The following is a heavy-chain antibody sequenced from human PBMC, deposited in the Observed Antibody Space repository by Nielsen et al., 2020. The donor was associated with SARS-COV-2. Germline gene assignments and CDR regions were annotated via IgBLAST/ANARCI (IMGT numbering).Heavy chain of an antibody. CDR2: ISGGSATI. Sequence: GGSLRLSCVASGFSFNTYSMNWVRQAPGKGLEWVSYISGGSATIYYADSVKGRFTISRDNVKNSLYLQLSSLSAEDTAVYYCARITPSSGWDYWGQGTLVTVSS. D-gene: IGHD6-19*01. CDR1: GFSFNTYS. CDR3: ARITPSSGWDY. J-gene: IGHJ4*02. V-gene: IGHV3-48*01.